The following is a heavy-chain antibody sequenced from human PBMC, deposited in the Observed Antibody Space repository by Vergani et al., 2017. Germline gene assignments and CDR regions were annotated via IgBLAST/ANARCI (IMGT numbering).Heavy chain of an antibody. CDR3: ARGGRWLQFLWFDP. Sequence: QVQLQESGPGLVPPSLPLSLPSPLPSLPLSPFFSPFFPQPPRKERLWFGYIYYSWSTNYNPSLKSRVTISVDTSKNQFSLKLSSVTAAVTAVYYCARGGRWLQFLWFDPWGQGTLVTVSS. V-gene: IGHV4-59*13. CDR2: IYYSWST. D-gene: IGHD5-24*01. CDR1: SLPLSPFF. J-gene: IGHJ5*02.